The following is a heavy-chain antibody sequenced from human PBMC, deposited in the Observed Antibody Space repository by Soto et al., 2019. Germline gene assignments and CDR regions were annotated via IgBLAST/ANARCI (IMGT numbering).Heavy chain of an antibody. CDR3: ARGGTAETYYYYYGMDV. J-gene: IGHJ6*02. V-gene: IGHV1-18*04. CDR2: ISAYNGNT. CDR1: GYTFTSYG. D-gene: IGHD1-1*01. Sequence: ASVNVSCKASGYTFTSYGISWVRQAPGQGLEWMGWISAYNGNTNYAQKLQGRVTMTTDTSTSTAYMELRSLRSDDTAVYYCARGGTAETYYYYYGMDVWGQGTTVTVSS.